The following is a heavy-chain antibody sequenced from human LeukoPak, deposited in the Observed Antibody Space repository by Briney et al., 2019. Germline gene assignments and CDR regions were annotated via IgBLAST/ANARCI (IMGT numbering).Heavy chain of an antibody. D-gene: IGHD2-15*01. CDR2: ISGYNGKS. Sequence: GASVKVSCKASGYTFNTYGISWVRQAPGQGPEWMGWISGYNGKSNYAQKFQGRVTMTRDTSTSTVYMELSSLRSEDTAVYFCARELRGVVVATPAYWGQGTLVTVSS. CDR3: ARELRGVVVATPAY. V-gene: IGHV1-18*01. J-gene: IGHJ4*02. CDR1: GYTFNTYG.